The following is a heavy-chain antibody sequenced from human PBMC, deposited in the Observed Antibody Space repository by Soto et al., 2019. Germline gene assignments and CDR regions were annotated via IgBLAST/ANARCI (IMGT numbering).Heavy chain of an antibody. CDR3: ARVVRELYYYYGMDV. CDR2: ISSSSSYI. D-gene: IGHD1-26*01. V-gene: IGHV3-21*01. CDR1: GFTFSSYS. Sequence: EVQLVESGGGLVKPGGSLRLSCAASGFTFSSYSMNWVRQAPGKGLEWVSSISSSSSYIYYADSVKGRFTISRDNAKNSLYLQMNSLRAEDTAVYYCARVVRELYYYYGMDVWGQGTTVTVSS. J-gene: IGHJ6*02.